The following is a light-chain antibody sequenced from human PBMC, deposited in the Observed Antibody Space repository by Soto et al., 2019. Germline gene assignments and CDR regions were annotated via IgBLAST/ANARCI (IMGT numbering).Light chain of an antibody. V-gene: IGKV3-20*01. J-gene: IGKJ2*01. CDR3: QQYGSSLPYT. Sequence: EIVLTQSPGTLSLSPGERATLSCRASQSVSSSYLAWYQQKPGQAPRHLIYGASSMATRIPDRVSGSGSAKDFTITISGLEPEDFAVYYCQQYGSSLPYTFGQGTKLEIK. CDR1: QSVSSSY. CDR2: GAS.